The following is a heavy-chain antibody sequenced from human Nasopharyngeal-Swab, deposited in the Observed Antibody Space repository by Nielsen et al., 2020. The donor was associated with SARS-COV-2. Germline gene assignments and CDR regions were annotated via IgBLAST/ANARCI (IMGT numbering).Heavy chain of an antibody. CDR1: GFTFSSYA. V-gene: IGHV3-23*03. J-gene: IGHJ4*02. Sequence: GESLKISCAASGFTFSSYAMSWVRQAPGKGLEWVSVIYSGGSSTYYADSVKGRFTISRDNSKSTLYLQMNSLRAEDTAVYYCAKDQGSYYDYWGQGTLVTV. CDR3: AKDQGSYYDY. CDR2: IYSGGSST. D-gene: IGHD1-26*01.